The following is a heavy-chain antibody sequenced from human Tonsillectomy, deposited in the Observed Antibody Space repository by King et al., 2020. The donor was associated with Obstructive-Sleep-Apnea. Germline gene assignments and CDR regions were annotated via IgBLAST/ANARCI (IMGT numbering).Heavy chain of an antibody. CDR2: IIYDGNIK. CDR3: ARERGYCSGGSCSLDFQH. Sequence: VQLVESGGGVVQPGRSLRLSCVVSGFTFRSYARYGVRRAPGKGLEWVAGIIYDGNIKYYAEPVKGRFTISRDNSKNTLFLQMNSLRAEDTAVYYCARERGYCSGGSCSLDFQHWGQGTLVTVSS. D-gene: IGHD2-15*01. V-gene: IGHV3-30*04. CDR1: GFTFRSYA. J-gene: IGHJ1*01.